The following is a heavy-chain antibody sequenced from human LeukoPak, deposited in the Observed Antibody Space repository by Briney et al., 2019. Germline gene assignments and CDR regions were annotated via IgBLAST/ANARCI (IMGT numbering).Heavy chain of an antibody. D-gene: IGHD3-9*01. CDR3: VIWGDYDVLTGYYVPDY. J-gene: IGHJ4*02. V-gene: IGHV3-23*01. CDR2: ITGSGTNR. Sequence: GGSLRLSCVASGFTFSNYAMSWVRQAPGKGLEWVSVITGSGTNRYYADSLKGRFTTSRDNSKNTVFLQMNSLRHEDTAIYYCVIWGDYDVLTGYYVPDYWGQGTLVTVAS. CDR1: GFTFSNYA.